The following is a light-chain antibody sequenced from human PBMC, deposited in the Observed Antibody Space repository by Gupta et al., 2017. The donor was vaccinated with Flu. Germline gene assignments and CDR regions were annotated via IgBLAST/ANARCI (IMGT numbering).Light chain of an antibody. Sequence: QSVLTQPPSVSAAPGQRVTITCTGSTSNIGAGSAVFWYHLIPGTAPKLLMYNDNNRPSGVPDRFSGSRSGTSASLAISGLQTADEADYYCQSYDSDRNVRVFGGGTKLTVL. CDR3: QSYDSDRNVRV. CDR2: NDN. J-gene: IGLJ3*02. CDR1: TSNIGAGSA. V-gene: IGLV1-40*01.